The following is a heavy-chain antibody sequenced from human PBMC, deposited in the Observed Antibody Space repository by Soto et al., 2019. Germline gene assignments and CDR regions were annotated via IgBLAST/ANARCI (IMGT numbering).Heavy chain of an antibody. Sequence: EVQLVESGGGLVQPGGSLRLSCAASGFTFSSYDMHWVRQATGKGLEWVSAIGTAGDTYYPGSVKGRFTISRENAKNSLYLQMNSLRAEDTAVYYCARAKSVDIVATQIYGMDVWGQGTTVTVSS. V-gene: IGHV3-13*01. CDR1: GFTFSSYD. CDR2: IGTAGDT. J-gene: IGHJ6*02. D-gene: IGHD5-12*01. CDR3: ARAKSVDIVATQIYGMDV.